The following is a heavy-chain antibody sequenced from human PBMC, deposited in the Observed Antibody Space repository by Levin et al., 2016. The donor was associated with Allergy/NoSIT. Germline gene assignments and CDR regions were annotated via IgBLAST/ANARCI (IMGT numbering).Heavy chain of an antibody. J-gene: IGHJ6*02. CDR1: GYTFTSYG. V-gene: IGHV1-18*01. CDR2: ISAYNGNT. CDR3: AGSAGLHNLYYYYGMDV. D-gene: IGHD4-11*01. Sequence: ASVKVSCKASGYTFTSYGISWVRQAPGQGLEWMGWISAYNGNTNYAQKLQGRVTMTTDTSTSTAYMELRSLRSDDTAVYYCAGSAGLHNLYYYYGMDVWGQGTTVTVSS.